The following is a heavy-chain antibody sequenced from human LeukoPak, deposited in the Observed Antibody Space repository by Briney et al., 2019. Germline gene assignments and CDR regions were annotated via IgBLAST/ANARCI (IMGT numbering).Heavy chain of an antibody. CDR2: ISYDGSNK. D-gene: IGHD3-22*01. CDR1: GFTFSSYA. J-gene: IGHJ4*02. CDR3: ARDRHRYHYDGSGYPPY. V-gene: IGHV3-30*04. Sequence: GGSLRLSCAASGFTFSSYAMHWVRQAPGKGLEWVAVISYDGSNKYYADSVKGRFTISRDNSKNTLYLQMNSLRAEDTAVYYCARDRHRYHYDGSGYPPYWGQGTLVTVSS.